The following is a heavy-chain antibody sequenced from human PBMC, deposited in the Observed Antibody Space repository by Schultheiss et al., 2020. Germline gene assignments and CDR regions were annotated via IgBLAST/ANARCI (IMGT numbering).Heavy chain of an antibody. J-gene: IGHJ6*02. CDR3: AISSDPYYYYGMDV. CDR1: GGSISSNNW. D-gene: IGHD3-22*01. V-gene: IGHV4-39*01. CDR2: IYYSGST. Sequence: SETLSLTCAVSGGSISSNNWWSWVRQPPGKGLEWIGSIYYSGSTYYNPSLKSRVTISVDTSKNQFSLKLSSVTAADTAVYYCAISSDPYYYYGMDVWGQGTTVTVSS.